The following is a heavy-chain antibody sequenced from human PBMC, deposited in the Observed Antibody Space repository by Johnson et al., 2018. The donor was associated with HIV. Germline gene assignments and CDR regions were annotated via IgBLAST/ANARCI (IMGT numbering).Heavy chain of an antibody. D-gene: IGHD2-15*01. V-gene: IGHV3-13*01. J-gene: IGHJ3*02. Sequence: VQLVESGGGVVQPGRSLRLSCAASGFTFSSYAMHWVRQATGKNLEWVSAIGVAGDTYYAGSVRGRFTISRENAKNSFYLQMNDLRVGDTAVFYCAIRRQGSASYSDPFDIWGQGTMVTVSS. CDR3: AIRRQGSASYSDPFDI. CDR1: GFTFSSYA. CDR2: IGVAGDT.